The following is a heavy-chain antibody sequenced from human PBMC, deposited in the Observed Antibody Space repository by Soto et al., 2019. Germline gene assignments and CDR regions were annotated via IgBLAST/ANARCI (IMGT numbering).Heavy chain of an antibody. CDR1: GYTLTELS. J-gene: IGHJ3*02. Sequence: ASVNVSCKVSGYTLTELSMHWVRQAPGKGLEWMGGFDPEDGETIYAQKFQGRVTMTEDTSTDTAYMELSSLRSEDTAVYYCATDAPYTYCSGGSCYFRPGENAFDIWGQGTMVTVSS. D-gene: IGHD2-15*01. V-gene: IGHV1-24*01. CDR3: ATDAPYTYCSGGSCYFRPGENAFDI. CDR2: FDPEDGET.